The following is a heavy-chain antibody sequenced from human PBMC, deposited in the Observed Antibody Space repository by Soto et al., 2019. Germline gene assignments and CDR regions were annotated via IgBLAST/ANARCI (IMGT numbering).Heavy chain of an antibody. CDR2: IAYDGRNK. Sequence: GGSLRLSCAASGFTFSDYYMSWIRQAPGKGLEWVAVIAYDGRNKYYADSVKGRFTISRDNSKNTLYLQMNSLRIEDTAVYYCARELERVFDYWGQGTLVTVSS. V-gene: IGHV3-30*03. J-gene: IGHJ4*02. D-gene: IGHD1-1*01. CDR3: ARELERVFDY. CDR1: GFTFSDYY.